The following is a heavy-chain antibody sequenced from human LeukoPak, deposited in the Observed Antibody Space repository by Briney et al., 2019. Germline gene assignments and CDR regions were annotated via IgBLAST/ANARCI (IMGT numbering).Heavy chain of an antibody. CDR2: ISGSGGST. Sequence: HAGGSLRLSCAVSGFSTNYMSWVRQAPGKGLEWVSAISGSGGSTYYADSVKGRFTISRDNSKNTLYLQMNSLRAEDTAVYYCAKTGWYGHFGYWGQGTLVTVSS. D-gene: IGHD6-19*01. CDR1: GFSTNY. J-gene: IGHJ4*02. V-gene: IGHV3-23*01. CDR3: AKTGWYGHFGY.